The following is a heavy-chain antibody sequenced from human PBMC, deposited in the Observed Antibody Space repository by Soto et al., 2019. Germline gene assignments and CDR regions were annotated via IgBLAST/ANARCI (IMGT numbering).Heavy chain of an antibody. D-gene: IGHD3-22*01. CDR2: TYYSGTT. J-gene: IGHJ4*02. V-gene: IGHV4-30-4*01. Sequence: SATLSLTCTVSGGSISRGDYYWSWIRQPPGKGLEWIGYTYYSGTTYYNPSLKSRLTISVDTSRNQFSLKLSSVSAADTAVYYCARDLHDSSGFYYDSWGQGTPVTVSS. CDR1: GGSISRGDYY. CDR3: ARDLHDSSGFYYDS.